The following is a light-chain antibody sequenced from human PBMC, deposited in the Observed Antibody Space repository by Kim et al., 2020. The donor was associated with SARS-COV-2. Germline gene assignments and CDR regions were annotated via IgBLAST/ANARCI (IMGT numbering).Light chain of an antibody. CDR2: DGS. CDR3: CSYAGRTTWV. Sequence: GQSITISCTGTRGHVGGYNVVSWHQQHPGKPPKLIIFDGSERPSWVSNRFSGSKSGNTASLTSSGLQAEDEADYYCCSYAGRTTWVFGGGTKLTVL. V-gene: IGLV2-23*01. CDR1: RGHVGGYNV. J-gene: IGLJ3*02.